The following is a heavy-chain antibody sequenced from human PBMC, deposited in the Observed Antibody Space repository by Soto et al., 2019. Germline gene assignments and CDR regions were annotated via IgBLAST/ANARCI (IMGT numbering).Heavy chain of an antibody. CDR1: GGSISSGGYY. CDR3: ARAKKGYCISTSCFMGRTFDI. CDR2: IYYSGST. Sequence: SETLSLTCTVSGGSISSGGYYWSWIRQHPGKGLEWIGYIYYSGSTYCNPSLKSRVTISVDTSKNQFSLKLSSVTAADTAVYYCARAKKGYCISTSCFMGRTFDIWGQGTMVTVSS. D-gene: IGHD2-2*01. V-gene: IGHV4-31*03. J-gene: IGHJ3*02.